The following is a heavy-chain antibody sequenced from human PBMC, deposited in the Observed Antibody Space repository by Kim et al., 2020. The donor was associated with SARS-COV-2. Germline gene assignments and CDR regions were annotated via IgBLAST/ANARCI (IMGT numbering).Heavy chain of an antibody. CDR1: GFTFSSYA. J-gene: IGHJ4*02. Sequence: GGSLRLSCAASGFTFSSYAIHWVRQAPGKGLEYVSATSSNGGSTYYANSVKGRFTISRDNSKNTLYLQMGSLRAEDMAVYYCARFGGGTMVRGDQYYFDYWGQGTLVTVSS. CDR3: ARFGGGTMVRGDQYYFDY. V-gene: IGHV3-64*01. CDR2: TSSNGGST. D-gene: IGHD3-10*01.